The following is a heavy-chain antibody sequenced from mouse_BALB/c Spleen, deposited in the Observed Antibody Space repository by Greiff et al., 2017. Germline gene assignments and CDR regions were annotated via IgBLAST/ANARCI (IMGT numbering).Heavy chain of an antibody. D-gene: IGHD2-4*01. CDR2: IDPENGDT. J-gene: IGHJ4*01. V-gene: IGHV14-4*02. Sequence: EVQLQESGAELVRSGASVKLSCTASGFNIKDYYMHWVKQRPEQGLEWIGWIDPENGDTEYAPKFQGKATMTADTSSNTAYLQLSSLTSEDTAVYYCNAWYDYDSYAMDYWGQGTSVTVSS. CDR3: NAWYDYDSYAMDY. CDR1: GFNIKDYY.